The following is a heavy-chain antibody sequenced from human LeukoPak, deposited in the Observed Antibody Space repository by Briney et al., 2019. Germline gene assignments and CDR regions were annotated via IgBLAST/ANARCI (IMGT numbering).Heavy chain of an antibody. CDR1: GYTFIAYY. V-gene: IGHV1-2*02. J-gene: IGHJ3*02. D-gene: IGHD6-13*01. CDR2: ISPNSGGT. Sequence: ASVKVSCKASGYTFIAYYLYWVRQAPGQGLELMGWISPNSGGTKYTQNFQGRVTMTRDTSISTVYMELSRLSYDDTAVYYCAEGQLVDAFDIWGQGTMVTVSS. CDR3: AEGQLVDAFDI.